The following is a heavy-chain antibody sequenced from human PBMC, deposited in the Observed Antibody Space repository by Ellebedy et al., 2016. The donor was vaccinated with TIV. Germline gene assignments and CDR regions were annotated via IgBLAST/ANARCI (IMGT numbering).Heavy chain of an antibody. J-gene: IGHJ4*02. V-gene: IGHV3-21*06. Sequence: GGSLRLXXAASGFTFNTAGMTWVRQAPGKGLEWVATIVYDGRETYYADPLKGRFTVSRDNTMNSVSLQMDSLTVEDTAVYYCTRDGRESSRDYWGQGTLVTVSS. CDR3: TRDGRESSRDY. D-gene: IGHD3-16*02. CDR1: GFTFNTAG. CDR2: IVYDGRET.